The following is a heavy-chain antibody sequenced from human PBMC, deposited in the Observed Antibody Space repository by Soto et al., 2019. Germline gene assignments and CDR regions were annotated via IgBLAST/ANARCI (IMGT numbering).Heavy chain of an antibody. D-gene: IGHD6-19*01. CDR2: IDPSDSYT. Sequence: PWESLKISCKGSGYSFTSYWISWVRQMPGKGLEWMGRIDPSDSYTNYSPSFQGHVTISADKSISTAYLQWSSLKASDTAMYYCARYSSGSYYYYGMDVWGQGTTVTVSS. V-gene: IGHV5-10-1*01. CDR3: ARYSSGSYYYYGMDV. J-gene: IGHJ6*02. CDR1: GYSFTSYW.